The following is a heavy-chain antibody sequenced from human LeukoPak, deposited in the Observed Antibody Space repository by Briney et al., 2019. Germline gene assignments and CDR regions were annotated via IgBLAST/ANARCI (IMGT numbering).Heavy chain of an antibody. V-gene: IGHV3-7*05. J-gene: IGHJ4*02. CDR1: GFSFSGHW. CDR3: AYRNNFDY. Sequence: GGSLGLSCAASGFSFSGHWMNWVRQPPGKGLEWVANIKADGSEKYYVDSVKGRFTISRDDAKRTVDLQMDNLRAEDTAIYYCAYRNNFDYWGQGALVTVSS. D-gene: IGHD1-26*01. CDR2: IKADGSEK.